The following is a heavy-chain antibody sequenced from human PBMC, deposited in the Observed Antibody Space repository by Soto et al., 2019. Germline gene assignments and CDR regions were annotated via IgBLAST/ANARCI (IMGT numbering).Heavy chain of an antibody. Sequence: EIQVVESGGGLVQPGGSLRLSCAASGFIFSDYEMNWVRQAPGKGLEWVSYINIRSDIIYYADSVKGRFTISRDNAKNSLYLQINSLRAEDTAVYDCAPLIDYWGQGTLVTVSS. CDR2: INIRSDII. V-gene: IGHV3-48*03. CDR1: GFIFSDYE. CDR3: APLIDY. J-gene: IGHJ4*02.